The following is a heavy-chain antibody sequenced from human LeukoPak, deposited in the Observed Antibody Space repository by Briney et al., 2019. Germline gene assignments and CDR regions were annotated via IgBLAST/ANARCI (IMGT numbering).Heavy chain of an antibody. CDR2: IWYDGSNK. J-gene: IGHJ4*02. Sequence: GGSLRLSCAASGLTFRNYGMHWVRQAPGKGLEWVAVIWYDGSNKYYADSVKRRFTISRDNSKDTLYLQMNSLRAEDTAVYYCATDRNSGKYYDYWGQGTLVTVSS. V-gene: IGHV3-33*01. CDR3: ATDRNSGKYYDY. D-gene: IGHD1-26*01. CDR1: GLTFRNYG.